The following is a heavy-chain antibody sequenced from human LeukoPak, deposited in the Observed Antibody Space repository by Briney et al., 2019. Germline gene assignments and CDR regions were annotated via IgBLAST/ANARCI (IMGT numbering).Heavy chain of an antibody. V-gene: IGHV1-2*06. D-gene: IGHD3-3*01. CDR2: INPNSGDT. CDR1: GYTFIGYY. Sequence: ASVKVSCKAFGYTFIGYYMHWVRQAPGQGPEWMGRINPNSGDTNYVQKFKGRVIMTRDTSISTAYMELSSLRSDDTAVYDCARESGVTGRFCDYWGQGTLVTVSS. CDR3: ARESGVTGRFCDY. J-gene: IGHJ4*02.